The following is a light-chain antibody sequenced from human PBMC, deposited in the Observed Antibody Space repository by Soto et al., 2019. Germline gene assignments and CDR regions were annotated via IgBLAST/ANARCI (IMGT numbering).Light chain of an antibody. CDR1: SSDIGGYDS. V-gene: IGLV2-14*01. CDR2: EVT. J-gene: IGLJ1*01. CDR3: SSYTNINTRACV. Sequence: SALTQSPSASGSPGQSVTISCTGTSSDIGGYDSVSWYQQHPGKAPKLIIYEVTDRPSGVSNRFSGSKSGNTASLTISGLQAEDEAEYYCSSYTNINTRACVFGTGTRSPS.